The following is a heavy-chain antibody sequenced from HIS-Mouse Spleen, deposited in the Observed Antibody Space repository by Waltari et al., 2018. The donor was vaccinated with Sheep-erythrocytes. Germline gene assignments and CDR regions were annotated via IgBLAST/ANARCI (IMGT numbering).Heavy chain of an antibody. V-gene: IGHV4-39*07. CDR3: ARDFLMVYAIFDI. CDR2: IYYSGST. CDR1: GGSISSSSYY. D-gene: IGHD2-8*01. J-gene: IGHJ3*02. Sequence: QLQLQESGPGLVKPSETLSLTCTVPGGSISSSSYYWGWIRQPPGKGLEWIGSIYYSGSTYYNPSLKSRVTISVDTSKNQFSLKLSSVTAADTAVYYCARDFLMVYAIFDIWGQGTMVTVSS.